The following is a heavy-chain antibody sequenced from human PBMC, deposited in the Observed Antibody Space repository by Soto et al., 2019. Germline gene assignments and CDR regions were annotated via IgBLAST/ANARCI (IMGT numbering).Heavy chain of an antibody. CDR1: GLTFSIYS. CDR2: ISSSSTTL. V-gene: IGHV3-48*02. CDR3: ARDPGDGMDV. D-gene: IGHD3-10*01. J-gene: IGHJ6*02. Sequence: GGSLRLSCAASGLTFSIYSMNWVRQAPGKGLEWVSYISSSSTTLYYADSVKGRFTISRDNAKNSLYLQMHSLRDEDTAVYYCARDPGDGMDVWGQGATVTVSS.